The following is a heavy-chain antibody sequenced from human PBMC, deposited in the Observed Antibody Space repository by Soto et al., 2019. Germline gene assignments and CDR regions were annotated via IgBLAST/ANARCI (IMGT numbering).Heavy chain of an antibody. V-gene: IGHV4-39*01. Sequence: PSETLSLTCTVSGGSISSSSYYWGWIRQPPGKGLEWIGSIYYSGSTYYNPSLKSRVTISVDTSKNQFSLKLSSVTAADTAVYYCARHKTANRIADYWGQGTLVTV. CDR3: ARHKTANRIADY. CDR1: GGSISSSSYY. CDR2: IYYSGST. D-gene: IGHD6-13*01. J-gene: IGHJ4*02.